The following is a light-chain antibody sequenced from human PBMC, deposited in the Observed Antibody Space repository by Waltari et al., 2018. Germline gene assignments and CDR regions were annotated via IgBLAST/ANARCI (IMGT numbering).Light chain of an antibody. V-gene: IGKV1-39*01. CDR1: QSISSY. CDR3: QQSYSTPGT. CDR2: AAS. Sequence: DIQMTQSPSSLSASVGDRFTITCRARQSISSYLNWYQQKPGKAPKLLIYAASSLQSGVPSRFSGSGSGTDFTLTISSLQPEDFATYYCQQSYSTPGTFGQGTKLEIK. J-gene: IGKJ2*01.